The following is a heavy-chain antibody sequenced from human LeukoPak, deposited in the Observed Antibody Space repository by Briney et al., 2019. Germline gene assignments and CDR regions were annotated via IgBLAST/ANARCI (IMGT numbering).Heavy chain of an antibody. J-gene: IGHJ5*02. CDR1: GGSISSSRYY. CDR2: IHYSGST. Sequence: PSETLSLTCTVSGGSISSSRYYWGWIRQPPGKGLEWIGSIHYSGSTYYNPSLKSRVTVSVDTSKNQFSLKLSSVTAADTAVYYCARDGGYGRLPWGQGTLVTVSS. V-gene: IGHV4-39*07. CDR3: ARDGGYGRLP. D-gene: IGHD3-16*01.